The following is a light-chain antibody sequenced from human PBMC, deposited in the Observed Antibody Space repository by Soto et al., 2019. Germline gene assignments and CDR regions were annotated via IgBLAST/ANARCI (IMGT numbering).Light chain of an antibody. V-gene: IGKV3-15*01. J-gene: IGKJ2*01. CDR1: QSINSE. CDR3: QQGHNWPLT. CDR2: GAS. Sequence: EIVMTQSPATLSLSPGERAALSCRASQSINSELAWYQQKPGQPPRLLIYGASTRATGVPARFTGSESGSEFTLTISGLQGEDFAVYYCQQGHNWPLTFGQGTRLEI.